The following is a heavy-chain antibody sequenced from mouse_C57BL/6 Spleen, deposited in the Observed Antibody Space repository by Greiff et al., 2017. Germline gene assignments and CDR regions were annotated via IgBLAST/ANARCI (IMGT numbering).Heavy chain of an antibody. CDR1: GFTFSDFY. J-gene: IGHJ1*03. CDR3: ARETTGTWGYFDV. V-gene: IGHV7-1*01. CDR2: SRNKANDYTT. Sequence: EVHLVESGGGLVQSGRSLRLSCATSGFTFSDFYMEWVRQAPGKGLEWIAASRNKANDYTTEYSASVKGRFIVSRDTSQSILYLQMNALRAEDTAIYYCARETTGTWGYFDVWGTGTTVTVSS. D-gene: IGHD4-1*02.